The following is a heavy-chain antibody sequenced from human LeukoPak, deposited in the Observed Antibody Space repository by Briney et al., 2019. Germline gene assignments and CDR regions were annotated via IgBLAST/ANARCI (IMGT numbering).Heavy chain of an antibody. V-gene: IGHV3-15*01. Sequence: PGGSLRLSCAASGFTFSNAWMSWVRQAPGKGLEWVGRIKSKTDGGTTDYAAPVKGRFTISRDDSKNTLYLQMNSLKTEDTAVYYCASPPHITMVRGYWGQGTLVTVSS. CDR1: GFTFSNAW. D-gene: IGHD3-10*01. CDR2: IKSKTDGGTT. CDR3: ASPPHITMVRGY. J-gene: IGHJ4*02.